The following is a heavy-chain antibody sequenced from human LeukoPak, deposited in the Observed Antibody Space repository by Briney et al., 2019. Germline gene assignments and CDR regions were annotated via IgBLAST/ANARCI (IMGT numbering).Heavy chain of an antibody. V-gene: IGHV4-39*01. J-gene: IGHJ4*02. CDR2: IYDSGST. CDR3: AKSGGYGLIDY. D-gene: IGHD1-26*01. CDR1: GASISGSGYY. Sequence: SETLSLTCTVSGASISGSGYYWGWIRQPPGKGMEWIGNIYDSGSTYYNASLQSRVTISIDTSKNQFSLRLSSVTAADTAMYYCAKSGGYGLIDYWGQGTLVTVSS.